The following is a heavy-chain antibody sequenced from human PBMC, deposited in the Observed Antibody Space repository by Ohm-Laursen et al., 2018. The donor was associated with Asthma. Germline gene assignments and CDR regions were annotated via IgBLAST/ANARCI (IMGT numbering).Heavy chain of an antibody. CDR3: ARVIPTNWFDP. Sequence: SQTLSLTCTVSGGSVSSGSYYWSWIRQPPGKGLEWIGYIYHSGSTYYNPSLKSRVTISVDRSKNQFSLKLSSVTAADTAVYYCARVIPTNWFDPWGQGTLVTVSS. V-gene: IGHV4-30-2*01. CDR2: IYHSGST. J-gene: IGHJ5*02. CDR1: GGSVSSGSYY.